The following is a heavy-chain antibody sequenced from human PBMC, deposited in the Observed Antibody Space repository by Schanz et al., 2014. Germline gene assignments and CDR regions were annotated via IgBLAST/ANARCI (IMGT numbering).Heavy chain of an antibody. Sequence: QVQLVQSGAEVKKPGSSVKVSCKASRSTFSSYTISWVRQARGQGLEWVGRVIPILGVTHYAQKFQGRVTITADKSTTTAYMELNSLRSEDTAVYYCAGTYCSSTSCYTGYYYMDVWGKGTTVTVSS. CDR3: AGTYCSSTSCYTGYYYMDV. CDR2: VIPILGVT. J-gene: IGHJ6*03. CDR1: RSTFSSYT. V-gene: IGHV1-69*02. D-gene: IGHD2-2*02.